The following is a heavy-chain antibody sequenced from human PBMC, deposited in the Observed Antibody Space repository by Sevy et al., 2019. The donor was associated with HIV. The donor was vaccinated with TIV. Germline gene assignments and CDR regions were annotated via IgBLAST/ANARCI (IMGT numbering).Heavy chain of an antibody. D-gene: IGHD3-22*01. V-gene: IGHV3-7*01. CDR1: GFTFSSYW. CDR3: ARAQQVTMLVVSGGLYFDF. J-gene: IGHJ4*02. Sequence: GVSLRLSCAASGFTFSSYWMTWVRQAPGKGLEWVANIKQDMSEKYYADSVKGRFTISRDNARNSLYLQMESLRAEDTAVYYCARAQQVTMLVVSGGLYFDFWGQGTLVTVSS. CDR2: IKQDMSEK.